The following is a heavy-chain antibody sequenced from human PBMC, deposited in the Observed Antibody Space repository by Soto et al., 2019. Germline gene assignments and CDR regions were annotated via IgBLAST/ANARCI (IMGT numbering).Heavy chain of an antibody. CDR3: ARDVFCGGAPACPDMDV. Sequence: QVVLEQSGGEVKKPGASVKVSCKASGYTFSGYSITWVRQAPGQGLEWMGRISGYNGNTNYARTLRSRRTLTTDTSTSTAYMELRSLTSVDTAVYYFARDVFCGGAPACPDMDVWGLETTVTVSS. CDR2: ISGYNGNT. CDR1: GYTFSGYS. V-gene: IGHV1-18*04. J-gene: IGHJ6*02. D-gene: IGHD2-21*01.